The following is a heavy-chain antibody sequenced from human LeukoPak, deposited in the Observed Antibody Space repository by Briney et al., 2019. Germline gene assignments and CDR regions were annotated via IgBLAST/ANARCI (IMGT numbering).Heavy chain of an antibody. Sequence: QPGGSLRLSCAASGFTFSSYEMNWVRQAPGKGLEWVSYISSSGSTIYYADSVKGRFTISRDNSKNTLYLQMNSLRAEDTAVYYCAKVPGGDYDSPFDYWGQGTLVTVSS. J-gene: IGHJ4*02. CDR1: GFTFSSYE. D-gene: IGHD2-21*02. V-gene: IGHV3-48*03. CDR2: ISSSGSTI. CDR3: AKVPGGDYDSPFDY.